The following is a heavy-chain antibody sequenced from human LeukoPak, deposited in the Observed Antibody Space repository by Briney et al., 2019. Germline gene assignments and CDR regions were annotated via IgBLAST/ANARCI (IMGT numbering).Heavy chain of an antibody. Sequence: GGSLRLSCAASGFSVSDNYMSWVRQAPGKGLEWVSVIYSGDVAYYADSVKGRFTVSRDKSKNELYLHMHSLRAEDTAVYYCSRDGGFLLGMIVWGQGTTVTISS. V-gene: IGHV3-66*01. CDR1: GFSVSDNY. D-gene: IGHD3-16*01. CDR3: SRDGGFLLGMIV. J-gene: IGHJ6*02. CDR2: IYSGDVA.